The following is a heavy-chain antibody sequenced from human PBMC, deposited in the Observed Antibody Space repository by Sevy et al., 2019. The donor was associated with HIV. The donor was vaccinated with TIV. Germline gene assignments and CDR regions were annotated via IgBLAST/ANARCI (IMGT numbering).Heavy chain of an antibody. CDR1: GFSFSSYG. Sequence: GESLKISCAASGFSFSSYGMHWVRQAPGKGLEWMSYIQYDGSNKDYTDSVKGRFTISRDNSKNTLYLQMNSLRVEDTAVFYCGKEGGGEGGDHWGQGTLVTVS. D-gene: IGHD2-21*01. CDR2: IQYDGSNK. V-gene: IGHV3-30*02. J-gene: IGHJ4*02. CDR3: GKEGGGEGGDH.